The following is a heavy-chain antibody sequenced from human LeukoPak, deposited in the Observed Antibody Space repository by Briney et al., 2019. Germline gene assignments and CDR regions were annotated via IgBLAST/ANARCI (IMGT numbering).Heavy chain of an antibody. D-gene: IGHD3-3*01. CDR3: ARGITVFRVVITRPDMDV. CDR1: GGTFSSYA. Sequence: SVKVSCKASGGTFSSYAISWVRQAPGQGLEWMGGIIPIFGTANYAQKFQGRVTITADESTSTAYMELSSLRSEDTAVYYCARGITVFRVVITRPDMDVWGKGTTVTVSS. V-gene: IGHV1-69*13. J-gene: IGHJ6*03. CDR2: IIPIFGTA.